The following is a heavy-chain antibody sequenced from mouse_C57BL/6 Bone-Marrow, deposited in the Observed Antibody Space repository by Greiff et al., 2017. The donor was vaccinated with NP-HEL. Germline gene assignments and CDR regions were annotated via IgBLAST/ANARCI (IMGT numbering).Heavy chain of an antibody. V-gene: IGHV1-64*01. CDR1: GYTFTSYW. CDR3: ARCGYYYGSTPFAY. J-gene: IGHJ3*01. CDR2: IHPNSGST. Sequence: QVQLQQPGAELVKPGASVKLSCKASGYTFTSYWMHWVKQRPGPGLEWIGMIHPNSGSTNYNEKFKSKATLTVDKSSSTAYMQLSSLTSEDSAVYYCARCGYYYGSTPFAYWGQGTLVTVSA. D-gene: IGHD1-1*01.